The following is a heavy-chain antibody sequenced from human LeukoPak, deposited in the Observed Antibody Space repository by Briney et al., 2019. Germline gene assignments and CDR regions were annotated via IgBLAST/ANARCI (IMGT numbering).Heavy chain of an antibody. CDR2: ISAYNGNA. J-gene: IGHJ5*02. CDR3: ARDLHAGTTPFDP. CDR1: GYTFTGYY. D-gene: IGHD1-7*01. Sequence: ASVKVSCKASGYTFTGYYMHWVRQAPGQGLEWMGWISAYNGNANYAQKLQGRVTMTTDTSTSTAYMEPRSLRSDDTAVYYCARDLHAGTTPFDPWGQGTLVTVSS. V-gene: IGHV1-18*04.